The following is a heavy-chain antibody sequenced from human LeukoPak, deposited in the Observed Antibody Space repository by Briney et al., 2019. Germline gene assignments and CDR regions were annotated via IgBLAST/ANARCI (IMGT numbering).Heavy chain of an antibody. D-gene: IGHD3-9*01. V-gene: IGHV3-48*04. CDR1: GFTLSTAS. CDR3: APQKRLRYFDWLRVGPPLF. Sequence: GGSLRLSCAASGFTLSTASMNWVRQAPGKGLEWISYIDRSSNTIYYADSVKGRFTISRDNAKNSLYLQMNSLRAEDTAVYYCAPQKRLRYFDWLRVGPPLFWGQGTTVTVSS. J-gene: IGHJ6*02. CDR2: IDRSSNTI.